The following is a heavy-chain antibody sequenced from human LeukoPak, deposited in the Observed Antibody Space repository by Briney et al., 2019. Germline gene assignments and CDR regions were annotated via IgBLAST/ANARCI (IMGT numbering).Heavy chain of an antibody. D-gene: IGHD6-19*01. V-gene: IGHV1-2*02. CDR1: GYTFTGYY. CDR3: ASDTGYSSGWYPD. CDR2: INPNSGGT. Sequence: GASVKVSCKASGYTFTGYYMHWVRQAPGQGLEWMGWINPNSGGTNYAQKFQGRVTMTRDTSISTAYMELSRLRSDDTAVYYCASDTGYSSGWYPDWGQGTLVTVSS. J-gene: IGHJ4*02.